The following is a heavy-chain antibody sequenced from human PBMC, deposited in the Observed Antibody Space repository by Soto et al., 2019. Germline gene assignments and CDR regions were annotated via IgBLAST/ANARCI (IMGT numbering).Heavy chain of an antibody. CDR3: AKSNTDYYDSSEYFQH. CDR2: ISYDGSNK. Sequence: PGGSLRLSCAASGFTFSSYGMHWVRQAPGKGLEWVAVISYDGSNKYYADSVKGRFTISRDNSKNTLYLQMNSLRAEDTAVYYCAKSNTDYYDSSEYFQHWGQGTLVTVSS. D-gene: IGHD3-22*01. V-gene: IGHV3-30*18. CDR1: GFTFSSYG. J-gene: IGHJ1*01.